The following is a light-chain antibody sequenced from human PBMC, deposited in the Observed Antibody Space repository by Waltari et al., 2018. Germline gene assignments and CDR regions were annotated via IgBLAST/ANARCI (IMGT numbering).Light chain of an antibody. Sequence: DIQMTQSPSSLSASVGDRVTITCRASQDISNYLAWFQQKPGKAPKSLIYGASSLQSGVPSKVSGSGSGTDFTLTISSLQPEDFATYYCQQYNSYPITFGQGTRLEIK. V-gene: IGKV1-16*02. CDR2: GAS. J-gene: IGKJ5*01. CDR1: QDISNY. CDR3: QQYNSYPIT.